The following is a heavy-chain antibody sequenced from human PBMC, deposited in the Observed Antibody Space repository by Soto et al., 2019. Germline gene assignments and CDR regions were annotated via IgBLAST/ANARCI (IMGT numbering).Heavy chain of an antibody. CDR2: IYHSGST. D-gene: IGHD6-13*01. V-gene: IGHV4-4*02. CDR3: VRDLGTAAGFDY. J-gene: IGHJ4*03. CDR1: GGSISSNNL. Sequence: SETLSLTCAVSGGSISSNNLWTCVRQPPGKGLEWIGEIYHSGSTNYNPSLKSRVTISVDKSKNQVSLKLSSVTAADTAVYYCVRDLGTAAGFDYWGPETLLVTVYS.